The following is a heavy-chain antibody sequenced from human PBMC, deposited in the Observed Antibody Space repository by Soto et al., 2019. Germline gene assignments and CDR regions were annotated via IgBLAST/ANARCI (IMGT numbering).Heavy chain of an antibody. V-gene: IGHV3-23*01. CDR3: AKDLVQYNWKNRFYFAY. J-gene: IGHJ4*02. CDR1: GFTFSSYA. D-gene: IGHD1-1*01. Sequence: PGGSLRLSCAASGFTFSSYAMSWVRQAPGKGLEWVSAISGSGGSTYYADSVKGRFTISRDNSKNTLYLQMNSLRAEDTAVYYCAKDLVQYNWKNRFYFAYWGQGTLVTVSS. CDR2: ISGSGGST.